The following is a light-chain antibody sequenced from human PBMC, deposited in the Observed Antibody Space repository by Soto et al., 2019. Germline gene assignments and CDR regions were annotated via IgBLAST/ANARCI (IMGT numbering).Light chain of an antibody. V-gene: IGLV1-44*01. Sequence: QSVLTQSPSASGTPGQRVIIACSGSSSNIGSNHVNWYRHLPGAAPKLLIFRSDQRPSGVPDRFSGSKSGTTASLAISGLQSGDEADYYCAAWDGSRYRVVFGGGTQLTVL. CDR3: AAWDGSRYRVV. J-gene: IGLJ2*01. CDR1: SSNIGSNH. CDR2: RSD.